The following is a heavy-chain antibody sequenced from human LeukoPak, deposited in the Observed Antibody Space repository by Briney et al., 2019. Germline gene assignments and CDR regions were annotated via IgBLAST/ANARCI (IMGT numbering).Heavy chain of an antibody. D-gene: IGHD6-13*01. CDR1: GYTFTSYG. CDR2: ISAYNGNT. V-gene: IGHV1-18*01. Sequence: ASVKVSCKASGYTFTSYGISWVRQAPGQGLEWMGWISAYNGNTSYAQKLQGRVTFTRDTSISTAYMELSSLRSEDTAVYYCARGLGATATNWFDPWGQGTLVTVSS. J-gene: IGHJ5*02. CDR3: ARGLGATATNWFDP.